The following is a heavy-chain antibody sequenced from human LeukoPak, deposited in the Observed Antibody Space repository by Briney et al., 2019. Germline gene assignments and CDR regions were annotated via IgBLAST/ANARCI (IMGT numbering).Heavy chain of an antibody. J-gene: IGHJ6*02. CDR3: ARYQNYYYYGMDV. D-gene: IGHD2-2*01. CDR2: IYHSGST. V-gene: IGHV4-30-2*02. Sequence: PSETLSLTCAVSGGSISSGGYSWSWIRQPPGKGLEWIGYIYHSGSTYYNPSLKSRVTISVDRSKNQFSLKLSSVTAADTAVYYCARYQNYYYYGMDVWGQGTTVTVSS. CDR1: GGSISSGGYS.